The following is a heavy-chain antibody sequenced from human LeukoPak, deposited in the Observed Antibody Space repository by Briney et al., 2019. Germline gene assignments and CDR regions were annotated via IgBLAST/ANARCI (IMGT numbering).Heavy chain of an antibody. CDR2: ISISGSTI. CDR1: GFTFSSYE. Sequence: PGGSLRLSCAASGFTFSSYEMNWVRQAPGKGLEWVSFISISGSTIYYADSVKGRFTISRDNAKNSLYLQINSLRAEDTAVYYCARTVAGLPLDAFDIWGQGTMVTVSS. V-gene: IGHV3-48*03. D-gene: IGHD6-19*01. J-gene: IGHJ3*02. CDR3: ARTVAGLPLDAFDI.